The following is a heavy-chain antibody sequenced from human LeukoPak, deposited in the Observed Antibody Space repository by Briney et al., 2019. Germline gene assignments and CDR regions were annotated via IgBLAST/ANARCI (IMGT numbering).Heavy chain of an antibody. CDR2: IYSSGST. J-gene: IGHJ4*02. CDR1: GASISTYY. V-gene: IGHV4-4*07. CDR3: ARVDNSGLGPFDY. D-gene: IGHD6-19*01. Sequence: PSETLSPTCTVPGASISTYYCTSIRQPAGKGLEWIGRIYSSGSTTYNPSLKSRVTMSVDTSNNQTSLKLTSVTAADTAVYYCARVDNSGLGPFDYWGQGTLVTVSS.